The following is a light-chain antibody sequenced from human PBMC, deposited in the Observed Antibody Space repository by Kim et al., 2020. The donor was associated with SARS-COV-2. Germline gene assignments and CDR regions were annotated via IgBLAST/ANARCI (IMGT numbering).Light chain of an antibody. J-gene: IGLJ3*02. CDR2: GDG. V-gene: IGLV1-44*01. CDR1: KSNVGNNP. CDR3: AAWDGSLNVWV. Sequence: VLTQPPSASGTPGQRVTISCSGSKSNVGNNPVNWYQQFPGTAPKLLIYGDGQRPSGVFDRFSGSKSGPSASLAIGGLHSEDEADYYCAAWDGSLNVWVFGGGTQLTVL.